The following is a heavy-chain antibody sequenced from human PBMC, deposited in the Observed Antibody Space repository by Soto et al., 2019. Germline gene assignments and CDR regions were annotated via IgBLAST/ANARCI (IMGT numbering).Heavy chain of an antibody. J-gene: IGHJ6*02. CDR1: GFTFSSYG. D-gene: IGHD3-10*01. CDR3: AREYVSGRRKRYGMDV. CDR2: IWYDGSNK. V-gene: IGHV3-33*01. Sequence: QVQLVESGGGVVQPGRSLRLSCAASGFTFSSYGMHWVRQAPGKGLEWVAVIWYDGSNKYYADSVKGRFTIYRDNSKNTLYLQMNSVRAEDTAVYYCAREYVSGRRKRYGMDVWGQGTTVTVSS.